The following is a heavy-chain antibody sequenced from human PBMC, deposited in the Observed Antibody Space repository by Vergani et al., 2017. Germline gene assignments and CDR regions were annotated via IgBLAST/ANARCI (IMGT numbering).Heavy chain of an antibody. CDR1: GGSISSYY. D-gene: IGHD3-16*01. Sequence: QVQLQESGPGLVKPSETLSITCTVSGGSISSYYWSWIRQPPGKGLEWIGYSYYSGSTNYNPSLKSRVTISVDTSKNQFSLTLSSVTAADTAVYYCASGDYVLTRWGQGTLVTVSS. J-gene: IGHJ4*02. CDR3: ASGDYVLTR. V-gene: IGHV4-59*01. CDR2: SYYSGST.